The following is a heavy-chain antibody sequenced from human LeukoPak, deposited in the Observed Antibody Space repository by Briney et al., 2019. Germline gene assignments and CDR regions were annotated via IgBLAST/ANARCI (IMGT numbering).Heavy chain of an antibody. CDR1: GFTFSSYA. Sequence: GGSLRLSCAASGFTFSSYAMSWVRQAPGKGLEWVSAISGSGGSTYYADSVKGRFTISRDNSKNTLYLQMNSLRAEDTAAYCCAKDSGIAVAGTFDYWGQGTLVTVSS. V-gene: IGHV3-23*01. D-gene: IGHD6-19*01. CDR2: ISGSGGST. CDR3: AKDSGIAVAGTFDY. J-gene: IGHJ4*02.